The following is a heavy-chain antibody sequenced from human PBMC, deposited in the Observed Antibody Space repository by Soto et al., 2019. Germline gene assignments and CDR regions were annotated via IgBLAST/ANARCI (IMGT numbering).Heavy chain of an antibody. J-gene: IGHJ5*02. CDR1: GFTFASRA. Sequence: EEQLLESGGGLVQPGGSLRLSCAASGFTFASRAMNWVRQAPGKGLQWVSTITDSGGRTYYADSVKGRFTISRDNSKNTPSLQMNNLRAEDTAIYYCAKDLGSSSPNWFDPWGPGTLVTVSS. D-gene: IGHD6-6*01. V-gene: IGHV3-23*01. CDR2: ITDSGGRT. CDR3: AKDLGSSSPNWFDP.